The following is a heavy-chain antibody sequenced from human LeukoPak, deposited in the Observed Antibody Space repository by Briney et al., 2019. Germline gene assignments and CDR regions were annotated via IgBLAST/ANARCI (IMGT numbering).Heavy chain of an antibody. CDR1: GFTFSSYA. Sequence: SGGSLRLSCAGSGFTFSSYAMNWVRQAPGKWLEWVSSISGSGGSTYYADSVKGRFSISRDDSKNTLYLQMNSLRAEDTAVYYCAKSPDVAGTGRFDYWGQGTLVTVAS. V-gene: IGHV3-23*01. J-gene: IGHJ4*02. D-gene: IGHD6-19*01. CDR3: AKSPDVAGTGRFDY. CDR2: ISGSGGST.